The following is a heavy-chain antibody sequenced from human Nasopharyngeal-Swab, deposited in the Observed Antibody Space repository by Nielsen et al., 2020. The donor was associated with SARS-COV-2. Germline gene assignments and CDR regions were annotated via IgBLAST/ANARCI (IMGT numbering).Heavy chain of an antibody. D-gene: IGHD1-1*01. CDR2: IYPSDSDT. V-gene: IGHV5-51*01. Sequence: VRQMPGKGLEWMGIIYPSDSDTRYSPSFQGQVTISADKSISTAYLQWSSLKASDTAMYYCARHVTSWNDLSWFDPWGQGTLVTVSS. J-gene: IGHJ5*02. CDR3: ARHVTSWNDLSWFDP.